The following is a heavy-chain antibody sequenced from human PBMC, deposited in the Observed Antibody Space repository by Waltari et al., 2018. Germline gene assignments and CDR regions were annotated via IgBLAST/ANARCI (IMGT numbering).Heavy chain of an antibody. D-gene: IGHD3-16*01. J-gene: IGHJ5*02. Sequence: VQLVQSGAEVKEPGEALRISCRDSGYGYASYWIGCVSQRPGKDLEWMGHIYPGESETRYNPSFQGQVTISADKSVTTVYLKWSSLKTSDSGIYYCARRFMTGEGLTLNWLDPWGQGTLVTVSS. CDR2: IYPGESET. CDR1: GYGYASYW. CDR3: ARRFMTGEGLTLNWLDP. V-gene: IGHV5-51*01.